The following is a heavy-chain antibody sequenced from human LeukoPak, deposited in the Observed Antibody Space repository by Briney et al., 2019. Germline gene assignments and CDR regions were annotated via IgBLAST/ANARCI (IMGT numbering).Heavy chain of an antibody. V-gene: IGHV3-21*01. CDR2: ISSSSSYI. Sequence: KPGGPLRLSCAASGFTFSSYSMNWVRQAPGKGLEWVSSISSSSSYIYYADSVKGRFTISRDNAKNSLYLQMNSLRAEDTAVYYCARDNGYNWLNCDYWGQGTLVTVSS. CDR3: ARDNGYNWLNCDY. D-gene: IGHD5-24*01. J-gene: IGHJ4*02. CDR1: GFTFSSYS.